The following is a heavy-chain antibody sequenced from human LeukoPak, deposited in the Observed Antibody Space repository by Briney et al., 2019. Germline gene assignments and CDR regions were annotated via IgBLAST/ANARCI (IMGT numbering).Heavy chain of an antibody. CDR3: ARGLDTNDWYDVFDI. CDR1: GGSISSGDYS. V-gene: IGHV4-30-4*07. J-gene: IGHJ3*02. CDR2: IYYSGST. D-gene: IGHD3/OR15-3a*01. Sequence: SETLSLTCGVSGGSISSGDYSWSWIRQPPGKGLEWIGYIYYSGSTYYNPSLKSRVTISVDTSKNQFSLKLSSVTAADTAVYYCARGLDTNDWYDVFDIWGQGTMVTVSS.